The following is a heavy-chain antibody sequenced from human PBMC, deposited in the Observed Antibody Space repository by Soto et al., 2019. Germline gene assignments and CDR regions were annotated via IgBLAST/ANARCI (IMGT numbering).Heavy chain of an antibody. CDR3: AKDSYDYVWGSYRYDMGDY. CDR2: ISAYNGNT. CDR1: GYTFTSYG. D-gene: IGHD3-16*02. J-gene: IGHJ4*02. V-gene: IGHV1-18*01. Sequence: QVQLVQSGAEVKKPGASVKVSCKASGYTFTSYGISWVRQAPGQGLEWMGWISAYNGNTNYAQKLQGRVTMTTDTSTSTAYMELRSLRSADTAVYYCAKDSYDYVWGSYRYDMGDYWGQGTLVTVSS.